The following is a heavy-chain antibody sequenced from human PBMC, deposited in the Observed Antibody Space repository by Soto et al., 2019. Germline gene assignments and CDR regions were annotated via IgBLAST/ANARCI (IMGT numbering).Heavy chain of an antibody. CDR2: IYHSGTA. CDR1: GTSVSSTYW. CDR3: AIAPYYDFLTGSPIRGGGYFDD. J-gene: IGHJ4*02. Sequence: SETLSLTCVVSGTSVSSTYWWTWVRQAPGKGLEWLGEIYHSGTANYNPSLKSRATISVDKSNNQFSLKLTSVTAADTAVYYWAIAPYYDFLTGSPIRGGGYFDDWGQGTRVTVAS. D-gene: IGHD3-9*01. V-gene: IGHV4-4*02.